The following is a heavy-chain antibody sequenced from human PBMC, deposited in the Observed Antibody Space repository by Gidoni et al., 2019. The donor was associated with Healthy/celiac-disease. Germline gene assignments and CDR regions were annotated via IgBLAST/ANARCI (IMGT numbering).Heavy chain of an antibody. CDR2: IYYSGIT. CDR3: AKRPRYCSGGSCYDWFDP. CDR1: GGSISRPSYY. D-gene: IGHD2-15*01. Sequence: QLQLRESGPALVKPSETRYLTCTVSGGSISRPSYYWGWIRQPPGKGMEWIGSIYYSGITYYTPSLKSRVTISVDTSKPQFSLKLSSVTAADTAVYYCAKRPRYCSGGSCYDWFDPWGQGTLVTVSA. J-gene: IGHJ5*02. V-gene: IGHV4-39*01.